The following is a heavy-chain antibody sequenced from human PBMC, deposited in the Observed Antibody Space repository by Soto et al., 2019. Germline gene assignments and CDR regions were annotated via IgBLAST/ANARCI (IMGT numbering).Heavy chain of an antibody. Sequence: QVQVVESGGGVVQPGRSLRLSCAASGFTFSNYAMHWVRQAPGKGLEWVAVISYDGSNKYYADSVKGRLTISRDNSKNTGYLRLNSLRAEDTAVYFCARAGFNYFFDYCGLGTLVTVSS. D-gene: IGHD3-10*01. CDR2: ISYDGSNK. CDR1: GFTFSNYA. J-gene: IGHJ4*02. V-gene: IGHV3-30-3*01. CDR3: ARAGFNYFFDY.